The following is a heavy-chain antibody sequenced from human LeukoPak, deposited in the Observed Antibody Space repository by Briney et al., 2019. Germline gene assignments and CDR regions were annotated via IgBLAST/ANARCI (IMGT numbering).Heavy chain of an antibody. Sequence: SETLSLTCAVPGGSVSNNNYYWGWIRQPPGKGLECIGSGFYSGDTYYSPSLESRVTISVDTSKNQFSLKLSSVTAADTAMYYCVRHNFRIGLYYFDYWGQGTQVTVSS. D-gene: IGHD3-3*01. J-gene: IGHJ4*02. CDR3: VRHNFRIGLYYFDY. CDR1: GGSVSNNNYY. V-gene: IGHV4-39*01. CDR2: GFYSGDT.